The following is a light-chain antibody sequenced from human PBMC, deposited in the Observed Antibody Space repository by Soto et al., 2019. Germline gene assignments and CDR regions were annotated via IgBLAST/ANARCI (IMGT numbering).Light chain of an antibody. Sequence: DIQVTQSPPTLSASVGDSVTIPCRASQTISTWMAWYQQKPGKAPKLLVYDASTLQSGVASRFSGSGSGTEFTLIISGLQPDDSATYYCQQYTNTNNPWMFGQGTKV. V-gene: IGKV1-5*01. CDR1: QTISTW. CDR2: DAS. CDR3: QQYTNTNNPWM. J-gene: IGKJ1*01.